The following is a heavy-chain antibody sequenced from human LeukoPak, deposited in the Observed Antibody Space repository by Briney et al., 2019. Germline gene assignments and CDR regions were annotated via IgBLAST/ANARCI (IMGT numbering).Heavy chain of an antibody. J-gene: IGHJ4*02. CDR2: IHYSGSI. Sequence: SETLSLTCSVSGRSLSRNTHYCGWLRQPPGTGLEWIGRIHYSGSIYYNPSVKCRVTISFDTSQYLFSLKVTSVTAADTDISYCAEHLSLNYASGTGWNWGQGTLVAVSS. CDR3: AEHLSLNYASGTGWN. V-gene: IGHV4-39*01. CDR1: GRSLSRNTHY. D-gene: IGHD3-10*01.